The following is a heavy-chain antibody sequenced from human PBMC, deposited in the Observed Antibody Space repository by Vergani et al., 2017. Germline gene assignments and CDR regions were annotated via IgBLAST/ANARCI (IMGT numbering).Heavy chain of an antibody. CDR3: ARQKDYYMDV. V-gene: IGHV4-39*01. J-gene: IGHJ6*03. CDR1: TDSVSHTFYY. CDR2: IYYSGST. Sequence: QLQESGPGLVKPSETLSLTCTVSTDSVSHTFYYWGWIRQTPGKGLEWIGSIYYSGSTYYNPSLESRLTISLDPSENHLSLKLTSVTAADTAVYYCARQKDYYMDVWGKGATVTVS.